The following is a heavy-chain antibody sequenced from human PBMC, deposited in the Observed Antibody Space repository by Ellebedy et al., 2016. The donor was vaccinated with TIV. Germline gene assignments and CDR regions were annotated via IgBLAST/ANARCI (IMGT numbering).Heavy chain of an antibody. CDR3: ARDGIMVRGVIDY. CDR1: GFSFSSYW. V-gene: IGHV3-74*01. Sequence: PGGSLRLSCAASGFSFSSYWMHWVRQAPGKGLVWVSRVNSDGSTIIYADSVKGRFTMSRDNAKNTLYLQMNSLRAEDTAVYYCARDGIMVRGVIDYWGQGTLVTVSS. D-gene: IGHD3-10*01. CDR2: VNSDGSTI. J-gene: IGHJ4*02.